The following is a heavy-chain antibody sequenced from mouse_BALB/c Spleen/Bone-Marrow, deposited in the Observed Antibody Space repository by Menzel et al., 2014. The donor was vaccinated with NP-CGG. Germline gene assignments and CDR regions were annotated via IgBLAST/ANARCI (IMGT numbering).Heavy chain of an antibody. D-gene: IGHD1-2*01. CDR1: GNTFXSYD. Sequence: QVHVKQSEVELVKPGASVKLSCKASGNTFXSYDINWVRQRPEQGLEWIGWIFPGDSTTKYNEKFKGKATLSTDKSSSTVHMQLSRLTSEDSAVYFCVRSRLRDWYFDVWGAGTTVTISS. CDR2: IFPGDSTT. CDR3: VRSRLRDWYFDV. V-gene: IGHV1S56*01. J-gene: IGHJ1*01.